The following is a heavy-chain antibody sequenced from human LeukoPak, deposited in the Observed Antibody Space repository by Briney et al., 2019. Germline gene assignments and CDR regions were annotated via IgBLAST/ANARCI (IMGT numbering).Heavy chain of an antibody. Sequence: SGTLSLTCTVSGGSISSYYWSWIRQFPGKGLEWIAYIFYSGYTNYNPSLKSRVTISLDTSKNHFSLKLSSVTAADTAVYYCASANTTGVYYFHYWGQGTLVTVSS. CDR2: IFYSGYT. CDR3: ASANTTGVYYFHY. V-gene: IGHV4-59*01. D-gene: IGHD2/OR15-2a*01. CDR1: GGSISSYY. J-gene: IGHJ4*02.